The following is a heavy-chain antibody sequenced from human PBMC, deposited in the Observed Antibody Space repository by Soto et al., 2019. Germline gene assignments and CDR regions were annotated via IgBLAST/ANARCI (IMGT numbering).Heavy chain of an antibody. CDR2: IYHSGST. CDR3: ATYIAVAGYTFDT. J-gene: IGHJ3*02. CDR1: SGSISSSNW. V-gene: IGHV4-4*02. Sequence: SETLSLTCDVSSGSISSSNWWSWVRQPPGKGLEWIGEIYHSGSTNYNPSLKSRVTISVDKSENQFSLKLTSVTAADTAVYYCATYIAVAGYTFDTWGQGTKVTVSS. D-gene: IGHD6-19*01.